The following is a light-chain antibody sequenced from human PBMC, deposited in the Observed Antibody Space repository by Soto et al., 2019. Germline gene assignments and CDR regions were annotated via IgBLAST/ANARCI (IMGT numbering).Light chain of an antibody. J-gene: IGKJ1*01. CDR2: QAS. Sequence: DIQMTQSPSTLSASVGDRVSITCRASQSISRQLAWYQQKPGKAPNLLSYQASNLETGVPSRFTVSGSGTDFTFSISSLQPDDLATYYCLPYQSYWTFGQGTKV. CDR3: LPYQSYWT. V-gene: IGKV1-5*03. CDR1: QSISRQ.